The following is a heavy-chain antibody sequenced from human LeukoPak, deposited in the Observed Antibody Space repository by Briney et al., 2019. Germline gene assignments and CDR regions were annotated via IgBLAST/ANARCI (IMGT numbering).Heavy chain of an antibody. CDR3: ARDRDGSGSYYTQYWYFDL. J-gene: IGHJ2*01. D-gene: IGHD3-10*01. CDR2: MYTSGST. V-gene: IGHV4-4*07. Sequence: SETLSLTCTVSGGSISSYYWSWIRQPAGKGLEWIGRMYTSGSTNYNPSLKSRVTISVDTSKNQFPLKLSSVIAADTAVYYCARDRDGSGSYYTQYWYFDLWGRGTLVTVSS. CDR1: GGSISSYY.